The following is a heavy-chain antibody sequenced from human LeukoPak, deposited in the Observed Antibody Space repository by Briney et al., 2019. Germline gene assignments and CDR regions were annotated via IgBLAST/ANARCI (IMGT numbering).Heavy chain of an antibody. J-gene: IGHJ5*02. Sequence: SSVKVSCKASRDIYSRYSISWVRQAPGQGLEWMGGIHPIFETAKYPQKFQGRVTITPDESTSTAYMELISLRSEDTAVYYCARGGRQQLENWFDPWGQGTLVTVSS. V-gene: IGHV1-69*01. CDR1: RDIYSRYS. CDR2: IHPIFETA. CDR3: ARGGRQQLENWFDP. D-gene: IGHD6-13*01.